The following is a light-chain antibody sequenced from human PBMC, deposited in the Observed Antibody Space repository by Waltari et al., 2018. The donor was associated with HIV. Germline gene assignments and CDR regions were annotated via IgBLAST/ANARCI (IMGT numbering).Light chain of an antibody. CDR1: QSVLWRSNRKNY. J-gene: IGKJ3*01. Sequence: IVMTQSPDSLAVSLGETATINCTSRQSVLWRSNRKNYLAWYQQRQGQPPKLLIFWASTRESGVPDRFSGSGSGTDFTLTISSLQAEDVAVYYCQQYYDTLFTFGPGTKVDFK. V-gene: IGKV4-1*01. CDR3: QQYYDTLFT. CDR2: WAS.